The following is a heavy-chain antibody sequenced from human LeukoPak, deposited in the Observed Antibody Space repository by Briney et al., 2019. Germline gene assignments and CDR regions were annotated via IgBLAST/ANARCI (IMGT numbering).Heavy chain of an antibody. V-gene: IGHV4-34*01. J-gene: IGHJ4*02. CDR1: GGSFSGYY. Sequence: PSETLSLTCAVYGGSFSGYYWSWIRQPPGKGLEWIGEINHSGSTNYNPSLKSRVTISVDTSKNQFSLKLSSVTAADTAVYYCARTTMITFGGVRPFDYGGQGTLVTVSS. D-gene: IGHD3-16*01. CDR2: INHSGST. CDR3: ARTTMITFGGVRPFDY.